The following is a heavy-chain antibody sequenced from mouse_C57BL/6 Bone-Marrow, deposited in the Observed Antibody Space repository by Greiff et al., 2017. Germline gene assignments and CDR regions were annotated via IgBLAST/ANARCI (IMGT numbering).Heavy chain of an antibody. CDR1: GFTFSDYG. V-gene: IGHV5-15*01. CDR2: ISNLAYSI. Sequence: EVQRVESGGGLVQPGGSLKLSCAASGFTFSDYGMAWVRQAPRKGPEWVAFISNLAYSIYYADTVTGRFTISRENAKNTLYLEMSSLRSEDTAMYYCARLHYAMDYWGQGTSVTVSS. D-gene: IGHD1-1*01. CDR3: ARLHYAMDY. J-gene: IGHJ4*01.